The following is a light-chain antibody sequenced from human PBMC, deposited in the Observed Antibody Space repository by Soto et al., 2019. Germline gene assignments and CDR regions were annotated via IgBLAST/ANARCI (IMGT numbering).Light chain of an antibody. V-gene: IGKV1-5*01. Sequence: DIQMTQSPSTLSASVGDRVTITCRASQSISSWLAWYQQKPGKAPKLLIYDASSLESGVPSRFSGSGSGTEFTLTLTILQPDDFATYYCQQYNSYPWTFGQGTKVEIK. CDR3: QQYNSYPWT. CDR1: QSISSW. CDR2: DAS. J-gene: IGKJ1*01.